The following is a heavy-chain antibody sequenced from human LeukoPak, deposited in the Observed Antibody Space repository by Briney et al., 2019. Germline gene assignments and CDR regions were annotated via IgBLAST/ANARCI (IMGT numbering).Heavy chain of an antibody. V-gene: IGHV3-53*01. CDR2: IYSGGST. Sequence: TGGSLRLSCAASGFTFSSNYMSWVRQAPGKGLEWVSVIYSGGSTYYADSVKGRFTISRDNSKNTLYLQMNSLRAEDTAVYYCARERRHYDILTGTYYFDYWGQGTLVTVSS. D-gene: IGHD3-9*01. CDR1: GFTFSSNY. CDR3: ARERRHYDILTGTYYFDY. J-gene: IGHJ4*02.